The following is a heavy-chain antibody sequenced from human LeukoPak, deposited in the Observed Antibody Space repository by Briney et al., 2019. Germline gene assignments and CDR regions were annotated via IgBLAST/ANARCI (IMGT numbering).Heavy chain of an antibody. V-gene: IGHV4-34*01. D-gene: IGHD2-2*01. J-gene: IGHJ4*02. CDR3: ARYPHCSSTDCYVT. Sequence: KPSETLSLTCAVYGGSFSGYYWSWIRQPPGKGLEWIGEINHSGSTNYNPSLKSRVTISVDTSKNQFSLKLSSVTAADTAVYYCARYPHCSSTDCYVTWGQGTLVIVPA. CDR2: INHSGST. CDR1: GGSFSGYY.